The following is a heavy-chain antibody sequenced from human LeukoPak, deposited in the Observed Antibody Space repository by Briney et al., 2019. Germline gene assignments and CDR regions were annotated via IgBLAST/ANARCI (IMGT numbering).Heavy chain of an antibody. CDR2: IYTSGST. CDR3: ARDRGGSSGWYFDY. Sequence: SETLSLTCTVSGGSISSGSYYWSWIRQPAGKGLEWIGRIYTSGSTNYNPSLKSRVTISVDTSKNQFSLKLSSVTAADTAVYYCARDRGGSSGWYFDYWGQGTLVTVSS. CDR1: GGSISSGSYY. J-gene: IGHJ4*02. V-gene: IGHV4-61*02. D-gene: IGHD6-19*01.